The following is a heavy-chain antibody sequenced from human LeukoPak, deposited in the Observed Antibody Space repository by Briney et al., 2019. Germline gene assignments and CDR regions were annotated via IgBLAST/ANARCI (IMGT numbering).Heavy chain of an antibody. J-gene: IGHJ6*02. CDR1: GYTFTSYD. Sequence: ASVKVSCKASGYTFTSYDINWVRQATGQGLEWMGWMNPNSGNTGYAQKFQGRVTMTRNTSISTAYMELSSLRSEDTAVYHCARMFVVVPAATAYYYYYGMDVWGQGTTVTVSS. D-gene: IGHD2-2*01. V-gene: IGHV1-8*01. CDR2: MNPNSGNT. CDR3: ARMFVVVPAATAYYYYYGMDV.